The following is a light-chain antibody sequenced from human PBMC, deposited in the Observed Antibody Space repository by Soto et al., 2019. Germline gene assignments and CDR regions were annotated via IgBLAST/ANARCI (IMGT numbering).Light chain of an antibody. CDR3: QSYDSSLSAHV. CDR2: GNS. Sequence: QLVLTQPPSVSGAPGQRVTISCTGSSSNIGAGYDVHWYQQLPGTAPKLLIYGNSNRPSGVPDRFSGSKSGTSASLAITGLQAEDEADYYCQSYDSSLSAHVFGTGTKLTVL. V-gene: IGLV1-40*01. J-gene: IGLJ1*01. CDR1: SSNIGAGYD.